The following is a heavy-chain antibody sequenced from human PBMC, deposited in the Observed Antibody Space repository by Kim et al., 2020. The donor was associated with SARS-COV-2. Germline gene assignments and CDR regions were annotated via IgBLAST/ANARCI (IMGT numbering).Heavy chain of an antibody. CDR1: GGTFSSYA. D-gene: IGHD2-21*02. Sequence: SVKVSCKASGGTFSSYAISWVRQAPGQGLEWMGRIIPILGIANYAQKFQGRVTITADKSTSTAYMELSSLRSEDTAVYYCARDVKEKHIVVVTAKGGNWFDPWGQGTLVTVSS. CDR3: ARDVKEKHIVVVTAKGGNWFDP. V-gene: IGHV1-69*04. CDR2: IIPILGIA. J-gene: IGHJ5*02.